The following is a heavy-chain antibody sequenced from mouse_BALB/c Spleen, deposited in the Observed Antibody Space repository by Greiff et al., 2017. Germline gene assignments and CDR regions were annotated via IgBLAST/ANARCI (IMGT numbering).Heavy chain of an antibody. V-gene: IGHV5-6*01. CDR3: ARHEWFAWFAY. D-gene: IGHD2-2*01. CDR1: GFTFSSYG. Sequence: EVHLVESGGDLVKPGGSLKLSCAASGFTFSSYGMSWVRQTPDKRLEWVATISSGGSYTYYPDSVKGRFTISRDNAKNTLYLQMSSLKSEDTAMYYCARHEWFAWFAYWSQGNLGNVSA. CDR2: ISSGGSYT. J-gene: IGHJ3*01.